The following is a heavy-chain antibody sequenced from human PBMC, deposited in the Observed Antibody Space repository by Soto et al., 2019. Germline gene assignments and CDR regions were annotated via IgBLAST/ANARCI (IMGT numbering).Heavy chain of an antibody. CDR2: ISYDGSNK. D-gene: IGHD3-22*01. CDR3: ARDLSRGITMIGLEINY. J-gene: IGHJ4*02. CDR1: GFTFNTYA. Sequence: PGGSLRLSCAASGFTFNTYAMHWVRQAPGKGLELVAIISYDGSNKYYGESVKGRFTISRDNSKNTLYLQMSSLRVDDTAVYYCARDLSRGITMIGLEINYCGPGTLVTVSS. V-gene: IGHV3-30-3*01.